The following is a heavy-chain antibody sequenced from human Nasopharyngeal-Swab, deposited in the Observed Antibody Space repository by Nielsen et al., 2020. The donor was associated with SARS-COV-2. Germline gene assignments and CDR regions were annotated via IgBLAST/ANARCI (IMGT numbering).Heavy chain of an antibody. D-gene: IGHD3-10*01. CDR3: AKDSGLLWFGISDY. J-gene: IGHJ4*02. CDR1: GFTFSSYG. V-gene: IGHV3-30*02. CDR2: IRYDGSNK. Sequence: GESLKISCAASGFTFSSYGMHWVRRAPGKGLEWVAFIRYDGSNKYYADSVKGRFTISRDNSKNTLYLQMNSLRAEDTAVYYCAKDSGLLWFGISDYWGQGTLVTVSS.